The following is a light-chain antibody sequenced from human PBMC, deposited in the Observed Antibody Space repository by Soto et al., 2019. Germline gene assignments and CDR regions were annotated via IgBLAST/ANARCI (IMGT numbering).Light chain of an antibody. J-gene: IGKJ1*01. CDR3: MQALQTPWT. V-gene: IGKV2-28*01. Sequence: EIVMTQSPLSRPVTPGEPASISCRSSQSLLHSNGYNYLDWYLQKPGQSPQLLIYLGSNRASGVPDRFSGSGSGTDFTLKISRVEAEDVGVYYCMQALQTPWTFGQGTKVDIK. CDR1: QSLLHSNGYNY. CDR2: LGS.